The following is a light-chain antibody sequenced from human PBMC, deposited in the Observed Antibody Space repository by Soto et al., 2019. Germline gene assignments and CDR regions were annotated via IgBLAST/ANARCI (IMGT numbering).Light chain of an antibody. V-gene: IGKV3-20*01. CDR2: GAS. CDR1: QSVSSSY. Sequence: EIVLTQSPGTLSLSPGERAALSCRASQSVSSSYLAWYQQKPGQAPRLLIYGASSRATGIPVRFSGSGSGTDFTLTISRLEPEDFAVYYCQQYDNSPPYTFGQRTKVEIK. CDR3: QQYDNSPPYT. J-gene: IGKJ2*01.